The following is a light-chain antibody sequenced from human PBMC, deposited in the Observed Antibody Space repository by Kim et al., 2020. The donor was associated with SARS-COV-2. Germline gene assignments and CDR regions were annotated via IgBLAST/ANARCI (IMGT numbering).Light chain of an antibody. CDR2: DVS. V-gene: IGLV2-14*03. CDR1: SSDVVCYNY. Sequence: GQSYTISCTGTSSDVVCYNYVSWYQQHPGKAPKLMIYDVSNRPSGVSNRFSGSKSGNTASLTISGLQAEDEADYYCSSYTSSSTVVFGGGTQLTVL. CDR3: SSYTSSSTVV. J-gene: IGLJ2*01.